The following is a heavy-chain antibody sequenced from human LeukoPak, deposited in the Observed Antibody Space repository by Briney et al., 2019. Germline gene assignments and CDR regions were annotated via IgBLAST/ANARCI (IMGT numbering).Heavy chain of an antibody. CDR2: INSSSSTI. Sequence: PGGSLRLSCAASGFTFSSYSMNWVRQAPGKGLEWVSYINSSSSTIYYADSVKGRFTVSRDNAKNSLYLQMNSLRDEDRAVYQRAEGPSSVFDIWGQGTMVTVSS. CDR1: GFTFSSYS. V-gene: IGHV3-48*02. J-gene: IGHJ3*02. D-gene: IGHD5/OR15-5a*01. CDR3: AEGPSSVFDI.